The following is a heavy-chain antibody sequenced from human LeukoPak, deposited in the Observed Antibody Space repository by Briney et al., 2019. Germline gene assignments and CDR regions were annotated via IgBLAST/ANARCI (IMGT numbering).Heavy chain of an antibody. Sequence: ASVKVSCKXSGYTFTGYYMHWVRQAPGQGLEWMGRINPNSGGTNYAQKFQGRVTMTRDTSISTAYMELSRLRSDDTAVYYCARSSRFAAVAGTDYWGQGTLVTVSS. V-gene: IGHV1-2*06. CDR2: INPNSGGT. CDR1: GYTFTGYY. J-gene: IGHJ4*02. CDR3: ARSSRFAAVAGTDY. D-gene: IGHD6-19*01.